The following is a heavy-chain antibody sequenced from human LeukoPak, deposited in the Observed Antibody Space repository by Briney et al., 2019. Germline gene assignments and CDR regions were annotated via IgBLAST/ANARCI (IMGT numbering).Heavy chain of an antibody. J-gene: IGHJ4*02. CDR2: TYYSGST. D-gene: IGHD3-10*01. V-gene: IGHV4-61*08. CDR3: ARRGGSGRSFDY. Sequence: PSETLSLTCTVSGASVSSGGCYWSWLRQPPGKGLEWIGYTYYSGSTNYNPSLKSRVTISVDTSKNQFSLKVSSVTAADTAVYYCARRGGSGRSFDYWGQGTLVTVSS. CDR1: GASVSSGGCY.